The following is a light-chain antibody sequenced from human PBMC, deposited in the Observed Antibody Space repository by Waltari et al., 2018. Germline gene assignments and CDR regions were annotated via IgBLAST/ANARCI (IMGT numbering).Light chain of an antibody. V-gene: IGKV3-20*01. CDR1: QSISNRY. CDR2: GVF. CDR3: QHYGSSPE. J-gene: IGKJ1*01. Sequence: EIVLTQSPGTLSLSPGERATLSCRASQSISNRYLAWYQQRPGQAPRLLIYGVFSRATGIPDRFSGSGSGTDFTLTISRLEPEDFAVYYCQHYGSSPEFGQGTKVEIK.